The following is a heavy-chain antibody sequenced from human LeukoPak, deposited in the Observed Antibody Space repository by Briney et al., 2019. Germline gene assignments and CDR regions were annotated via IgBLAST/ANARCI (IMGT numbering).Heavy chain of an antibody. CDR2: TYYRSKWSN. V-gene: IGHV6-1*01. D-gene: IGHD3-16*01. J-gene: IGHJ4*02. CDR1: GDSVSSNSAA. CDR3: ARVVKARGGEFDY. Sequence: SQTLSLTCAISGDSVSSNSAAWNWIRQSPSRGLEWLGRTYYRSKWSNDYAVSVKSRITINPDTSKNPFSLQLNSVTPEDTAEYYCARVVKARGGEFDYWGQGTLVTVSS.